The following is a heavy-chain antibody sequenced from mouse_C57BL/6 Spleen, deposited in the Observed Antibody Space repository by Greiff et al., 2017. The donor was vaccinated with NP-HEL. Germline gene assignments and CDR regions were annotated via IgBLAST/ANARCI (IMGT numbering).Heavy chain of an antibody. D-gene: IGHD1-1*01. V-gene: IGHV1-80*01. CDR1: GYAFSSYW. Sequence: QLQQSGAELVKPGASVKISCKASGYAFSSYWMNWVKQRPGKGLEWIGQIYPGDGDTNYNGKFKGKATLTADKSSSTAYMQLSSLTSEDSAVYFCAKSPYYYGRGAMDYWGQGTSVTVSS. CDR3: AKSPYYYGRGAMDY. CDR2: IYPGDGDT. J-gene: IGHJ4*01.